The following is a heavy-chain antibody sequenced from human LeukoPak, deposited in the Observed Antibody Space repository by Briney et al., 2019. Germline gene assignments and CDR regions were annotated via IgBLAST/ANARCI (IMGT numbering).Heavy chain of an antibody. D-gene: IGHD3-22*01. Sequence: GGSLRLSCAASGFTFSNYAMTWVRQAPGKGLEWVSGISGRGGTMYYADSVKGRFTISRDSSKNTLYLQMNSLRAEDTAVYYCAKVEGLYDSSGYCDYWGQGTLVTVSS. V-gene: IGHV3-23*01. CDR1: GFTFSNYA. CDR2: ISGRGGTM. CDR3: AKVEGLYDSSGYCDY. J-gene: IGHJ4*02.